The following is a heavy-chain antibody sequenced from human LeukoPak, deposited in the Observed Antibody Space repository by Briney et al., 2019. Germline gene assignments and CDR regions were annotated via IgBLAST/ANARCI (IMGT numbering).Heavy chain of an antibody. CDR3: AKDEYDILTGYQYYYGMDV. V-gene: IGHV3-30*18. D-gene: IGHD3-9*01. J-gene: IGHJ6*04. CDR1: GFTFSSYG. CDR2: ISYDGSNK. Sequence: GGSLRLSCAASGFTFSSYGMHWDRQAPGKGLEWVAVISYDGSNKYYADSVKGRFTISRDNSKNTLYLQMNSLRAEDTAVYYCAKDEYDILTGYQYYYGMDVWGKGTTVTVSS.